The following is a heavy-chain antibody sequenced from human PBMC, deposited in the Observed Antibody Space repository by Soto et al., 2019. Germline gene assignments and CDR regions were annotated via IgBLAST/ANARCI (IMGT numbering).Heavy chain of an antibody. CDR1: GFTFRNYA. J-gene: IGHJ6*02. CDR3: ARTHRDCGGLDV. Sequence: DVQLVESGGGLVQPGGSLRLSCEASGFTFRNYAMHWVRQGTGKGLEWVSGISAAGDPDYADSVEGRFTISRENAKNTFFLQMNSLRAGDTAVYYCARTHRDCGGLDVWGQGATVIVSS. CDR2: ISAAGDP. D-gene: IGHD2-21*02. V-gene: IGHV3-13*05.